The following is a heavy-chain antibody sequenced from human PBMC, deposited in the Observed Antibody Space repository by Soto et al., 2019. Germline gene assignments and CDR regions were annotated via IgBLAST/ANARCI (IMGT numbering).Heavy chain of an antibody. CDR3: ARDNGYYDILTGLIFDY. CDR1: GFTFSSYS. D-gene: IGHD3-9*01. J-gene: IGHJ4*02. Sequence: GGSLRLSCAASGFTFSSYSMNWVRQAPGKGLEWVSSISSSSSYIYYADSVKGRFTISRDNAKNSLYLQMNSPRAEDTAVYYCARDNGYYDILTGLIFDYWGQGTLVTVSS. CDR2: ISSSSSYI. V-gene: IGHV3-21*01.